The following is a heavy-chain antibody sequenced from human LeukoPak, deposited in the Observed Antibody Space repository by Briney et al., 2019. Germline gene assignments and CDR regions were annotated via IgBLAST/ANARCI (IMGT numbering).Heavy chain of an antibody. CDR1: GFIFTNYG. CDR2: IQSDGSDK. J-gene: IGHJ4*02. D-gene: IGHD3-16*01. CDR3: ARRGGGLNYFDY. Sequence: GGSLRLSCVASGFIFTNYGMHWVRQAPGKGLEWVAVIQSDGSDKFYADSVKGRFTISRDNSKNTLYLQMNSLRAEDTAAYYCARRGGGLNYFDYWGQGTLVTVSS. V-gene: IGHV3-33*01.